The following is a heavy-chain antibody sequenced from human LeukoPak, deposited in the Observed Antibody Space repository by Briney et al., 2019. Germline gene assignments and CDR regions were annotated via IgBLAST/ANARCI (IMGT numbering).Heavy chain of an antibody. D-gene: IGHD3-22*01. V-gene: IGHV4-59*01. Sequence: SETLSLTCTVAGGSISSYYWSWIRQPPGKGLEWIGYIYYSGSTNYNPSLKSRVTISVDTSKNQFSLKLSSVTAADTAVYYCARVVYDSSGYYFYAFDIWGQGTMVTVSS. CDR2: IYYSGST. CDR1: GGSISSYY. CDR3: ARVVYDSSGYYFYAFDI. J-gene: IGHJ3*02.